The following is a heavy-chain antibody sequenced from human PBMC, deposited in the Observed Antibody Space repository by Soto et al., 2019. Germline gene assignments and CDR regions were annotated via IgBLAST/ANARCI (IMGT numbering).Heavy chain of an antibody. Sequence: QLTLKESGPPLVQPTQPLTLTCIFSGFSFSADGVGVGWIRQPPGKALEWLALIYWDDDTRYRPSPKSRLTLTTDSSKDQVAITMTYMDPLHTATYDRAHAFGGTSWPKDAFDVWGQGTVVTVSS. CDR1: GFSFSADGVG. D-gene: IGHD3-16*01. J-gene: IGHJ3*01. CDR2: IYWDDDT. CDR3: AHAFGGTSWPKDAFDV. V-gene: IGHV2-5*02.